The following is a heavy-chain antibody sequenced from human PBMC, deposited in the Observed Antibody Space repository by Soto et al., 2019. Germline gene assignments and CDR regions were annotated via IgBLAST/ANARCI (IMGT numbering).Heavy chain of an antibody. CDR2: ISYDGSNK. J-gene: IGHJ4*02. D-gene: IGHD1-26*01. Sequence: QVQVVESGGGVVQPGRSLRLSCAASGFTFSSYGMHWVRQAPGKGLEWVAVISYDGSNKYYADSVKGRFTISRDNSKNTLYLQMNSLRAEDTAVYYCAKNADSGIYWRFDYCGQGTLVTVSS. CDR1: GFTFSSYG. V-gene: IGHV3-30*18. CDR3: AKNADSGIYWRFDY.